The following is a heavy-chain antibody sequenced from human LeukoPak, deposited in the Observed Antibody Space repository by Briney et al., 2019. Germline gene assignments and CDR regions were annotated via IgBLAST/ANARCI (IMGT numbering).Heavy chain of an antibody. D-gene: IGHD5-18*01. V-gene: IGHV4-59*01. Sequence: NPSETLSLTCSVSGVSITSNYWGWIRQPPGKGLEWLGYTHHSGATSYNPSLKSRSTMSLDTSNNQFSLKLSSVTAADTAVYYCARSSGHSYGDFDYWGQGNLVTVSS. CDR1: GVSITSNY. CDR2: THHSGAT. CDR3: ARSSGHSYGDFDY. J-gene: IGHJ4*02.